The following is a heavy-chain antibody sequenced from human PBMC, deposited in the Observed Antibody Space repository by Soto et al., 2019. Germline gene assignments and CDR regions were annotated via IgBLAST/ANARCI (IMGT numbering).Heavy chain of an antibody. CDR2: ISYDGSNK. CDR3: ARGPSDFWSGYYFDY. V-gene: IGHV3-30-3*01. Sequence: AGCLRLSCAASGFTFSSYAMHWVRQAPGKGLEGVAVISYDGSNKYYADSVKGRVTISRDNSKNTLYLQMNSLRAEDTAVYYCARGPSDFWSGYYFDYWGQGTLVTVSS. CDR1: GFTFSSYA. J-gene: IGHJ4*02. D-gene: IGHD3-3*01.